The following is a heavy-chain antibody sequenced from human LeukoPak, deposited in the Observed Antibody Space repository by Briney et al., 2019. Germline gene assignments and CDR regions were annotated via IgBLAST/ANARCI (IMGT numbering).Heavy chain of an antibody. CDR2: IIPIFGTA. V-gene: IGHV1-69*05. Sequence: SVKVSCKASGGTFSSYAISWVRQAPGQGLEWVGGIIPIFGTANYAQKFQGRVTITTDESTSTAYMELSSLRSEDTAVYYCARERATTDAFDIWGQGTMVTVSS. CDR1: GGTFSSYA. CDR3: ARERATTDAFDI. J-gene: IGHJ3*02. D-gene: IGHD1-26*01.